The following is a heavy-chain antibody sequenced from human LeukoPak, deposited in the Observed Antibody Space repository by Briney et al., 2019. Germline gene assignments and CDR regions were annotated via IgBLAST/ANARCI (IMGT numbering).Heavy chain of an antibody. V-gene: IGHV3-64*01. D-gene: IGHD3-22*01. J-gene: IGHJ4*02. CDR1: GFTFSNYG. Sequence: QPGGSLRLSCAASGFTFSNYGMHWVRQAPGKGLKYVSSISSNGGRTYYANSVKGRFTISRDNSKNTLYLQMGSLRDEDMAVYYCARGPYDRTNYYYDFWGQGTLVTVSS. CDR2: ISSNGGRT. CDR3: ARGPYDRTNYYYDF.